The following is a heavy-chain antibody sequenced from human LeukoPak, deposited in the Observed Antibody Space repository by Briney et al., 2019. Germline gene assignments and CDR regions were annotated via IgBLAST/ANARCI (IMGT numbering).Heavy chain of an antibody. Sequence: GGSLRLSCAASGFSVSSNNMSWVRQAPRKRLEWVSGIYSGVSTHYVDSVKSSFTIYRDNSKNTLDLQMNSLRAEDTGVYYCAPYYYDRSGAFDYWGQGTLVTVSS. V-gene: IGHV3-66*01. J-gene: IGHJ4*02. D-gene: IGHD3-22*01. CDR2: IYSGVST. CDR1: GFSVSSNN. CDR3: APYYYDRSGAFDY.